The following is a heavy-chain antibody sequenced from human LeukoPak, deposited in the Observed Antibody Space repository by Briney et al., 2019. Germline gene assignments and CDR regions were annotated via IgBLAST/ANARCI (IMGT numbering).Heavy chain of an antibody. D-gene: IGHD1-14*01. Sequence: SETLSLTCTVSGGSISSYYWSWIRQPPGKGLEFIGNVYHSGSTNYNPSLKSRVTISADTSKSQFSLRLSSATAADTAVYYCARNRRPPFDFDYWGQGTLVTVSS. J-gene: IGHJ4*02. V-gene: IGHV4-59*08. CDR3: ARNRRPPFDFDY. CDR2: VYHSGST. CDR1: GGSISSYY.